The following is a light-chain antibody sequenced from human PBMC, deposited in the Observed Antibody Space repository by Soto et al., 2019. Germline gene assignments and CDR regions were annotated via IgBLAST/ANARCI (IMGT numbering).Light chain of an antibody. V-gene: IGKV1-9*01. CDR1: QGISSY. J-gene: IGKJ3*01. Sequence: IQLTQSPSSLSASAGDRVTITCRASQGISSYLAWYQQKSGKAPKLLMHSASTLQSGVPSRFSGSGSGTEFTLTISSLQPEDFAPYDCQPLHSYQRTFGPGNKVYIK. CDR2: SAS. CDR3: QPLHSYQRT.